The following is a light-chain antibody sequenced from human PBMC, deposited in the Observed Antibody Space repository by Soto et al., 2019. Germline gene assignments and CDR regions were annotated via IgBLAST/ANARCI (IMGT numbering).Light chain of an antibody. Sequence: EVVMTQSPATLSVSPGEGATLSCRASQSVSSNLAWYQQKPGQAPRLLXXHTSTRATGVPARFIGSASGTEFNLXXTSLQSEDSAVYYCQHYNNWPLTFGGGTKLDIK. V-gene: IGKV3-15*01. CDR1: QSVSSN. CDR2: HTS. CDR3: QHYNNWPLT. J-gene: IGKJ4*01.